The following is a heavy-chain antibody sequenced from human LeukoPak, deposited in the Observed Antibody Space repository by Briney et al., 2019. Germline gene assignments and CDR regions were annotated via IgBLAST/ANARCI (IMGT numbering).Heavy chain of an antibody. V-gene: IGHV3-48*04. CDR3: AKDMSIAARSGGDY. CDR1: GFTFTTYS. Sequence: GGSLRLSCAASGFTFTTYSMNRVRQAPGRGLEWLSYIRSSGTTTYYADSVKGRFTISRDNAKNLLFLQMNSLRAEDTAVYYCAKDMSIAARSGGDYWGQGTLVTVSS. CDR2: IRSSGTTT. J-gene: IGHJ4*02. D-gene: IGHD6-6*01.